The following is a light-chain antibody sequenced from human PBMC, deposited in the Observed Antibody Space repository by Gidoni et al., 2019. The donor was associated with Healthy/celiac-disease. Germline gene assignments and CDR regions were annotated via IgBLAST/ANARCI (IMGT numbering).Light chain of an antibody. CDR2: GNS. CDR1: SSNIGAGYE. Sequence: QSVLTQPPSVSGAPGQRVTISCPGSSSNIGAGYEVHWYQQLPGTAPKLLIYGNSNRPSGVPDRFSGSKSGTSASLAITGLQAEDEADYYCQSYDSSLSGSNVVFGGGTKLTVL. V-gene: IGLV1-40*01. J-gene: IGLJ2*01. CDR3: QSYDSSLSGSNVV.